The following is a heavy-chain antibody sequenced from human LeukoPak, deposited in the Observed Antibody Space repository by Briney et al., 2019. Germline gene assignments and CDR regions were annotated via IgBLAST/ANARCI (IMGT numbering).Heavy chain of an antibody. D-gene: IGHD2-15*01. J-gene: IGHJ5*02. V-gene: IGHV4-59*01. CDR2: IYYSGST. Sequence: SETLSLTCAVYGGSFSGYYWSWIRQPPGKGLQWIGYIYYSGSTNYNPSLKSRVTMSVDTSKNQFSLNLSSVTATDTAVYYCARAYCSGGSCYSSRGMFDPWGQGTLVTVSS. CDR1: GGSFSGYY. CDR3: ARAYCSGGSCYSSRGMFDP.